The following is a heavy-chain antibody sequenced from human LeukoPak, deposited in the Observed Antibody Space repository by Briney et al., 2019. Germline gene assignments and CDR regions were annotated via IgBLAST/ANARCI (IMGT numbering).Heavy chain of an antibody. CDR2: IWYDGSNK. J-gene: IGHJ4*02. CDR1: GFTFSSYG. CDR3: ARDKGSYGDYFNY. D-gene: IGHD4-17*01. Sequence: GGSLRLSCAASGFTFSSYGMHWVRQAPGKRLEWVAVIWYDGSNKYYADSVKGRFTISRDNSKNTLYLQMNSLRAEDTAVYYCARDKGSYGDYFNYWGQGTLVTASS. V-gene: IGHV3-33*01.